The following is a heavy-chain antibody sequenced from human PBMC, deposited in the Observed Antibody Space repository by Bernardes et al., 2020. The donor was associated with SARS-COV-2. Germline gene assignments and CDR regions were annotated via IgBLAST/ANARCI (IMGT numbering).Heavy chain of an antibody. Sequence: GGSLRLSCAASGFMFSSYWMSWVRQAPGKGLEWVANINEDGSERYYVDSVKGRFTISRDNAKNSLYLQMNSLRAEDTAVYYCARPQPAGGYNWDWNLWGQGTLVTVSS. D-gene: IGHD1-1*01. CDR2: INEDGSER. V-gene: IGHV3-7*04. CDR3: ARPQPAGGYNWDWNL. CDR1: GFMFSSYW. J-gene: IGHJ1*01.